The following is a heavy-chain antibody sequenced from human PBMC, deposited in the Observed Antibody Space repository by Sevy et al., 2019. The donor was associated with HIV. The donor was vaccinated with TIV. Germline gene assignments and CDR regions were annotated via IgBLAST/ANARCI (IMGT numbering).Heavy chain of an antibody. CDR1: GGTFSDYA. CDR2: INPIFDTA. V-gene: IGHV1-69*13. D-gene: IGHD6-6*01. J-gene: IGHJ6*03. CDR3: AGEEDASSSLHYYMDV. Sequence: ASVKVSCKTSGGTFSDYAFSWVRQAPGQGLEWMGSINPIFDTANYARKFQGRVTITADESTSTVYMELSSLRSEDSAVFYCAGEEDASSSLHYYMDVWGKGTTVTVSS.